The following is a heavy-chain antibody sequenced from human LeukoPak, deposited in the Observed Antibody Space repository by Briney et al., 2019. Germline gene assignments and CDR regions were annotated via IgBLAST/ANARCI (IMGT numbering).Heavy chain of an antibody. CDR2: IHYSGST. Sequence: SETLSLTCTVSGGSITNYYWSWIRQPPGKGLEWIGYIHYSGSTKYKSSLKSRVTISVDTSKNQFSLKLSSVTAADTAVYYCARLGPMIVVVITPGRGYLDYWGQGTLVTVSS. CDR1: GGSITNYY. J-gene: IGHJ4*02. V-gene: IGHV4-59*12. CDR3: ARLGPMIVVVITPGRGYLDY. D-gene: IGHD3-22*01.